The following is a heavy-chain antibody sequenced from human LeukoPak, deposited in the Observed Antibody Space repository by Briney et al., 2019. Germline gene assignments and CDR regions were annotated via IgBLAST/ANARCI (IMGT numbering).Heavy chain of an antibody. D-gene: IGHD1-14*01. CDR3: AGASGGNRPFDY. Sequence: GGSLRLSCAASGFTFSSYCMHWVRQAPEKGLVWVSRICRDGSSASYADSVKGRFTISRDNAKNTLYLQMNSLRAEDTAVYYCAGASGGNRPFDYWGQGTLVTVSS. V-gene: IGHV3-74*01. CDR2: ICRDGSSA. CDR1: GFTFSSYC. J-gene: IGHJ4*02.